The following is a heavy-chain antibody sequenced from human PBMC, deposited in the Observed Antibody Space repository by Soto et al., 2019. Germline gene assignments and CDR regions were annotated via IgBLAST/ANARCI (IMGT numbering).Heavy chain of an antibody. V-gene: IGHV3-23*01. D-gene: IGHD3-22*01. Sequence: GSLRLSCAASGFTFSSYALSWVRQAPGKGLEWVSAISGSGGSTYYADSVKGRFAISRDNSKNTLYLQMNSLRAEDTAVYYCAKRKVSYYYDSSGYGPHYYFDYWGQGTLVTVSS. CDR1: GFTFSSYA. CDR3: AKRKVSYYYDSSGYGPHYYFDY. J-gene: IGHJ4*02. CDR2: ISGSGGST.